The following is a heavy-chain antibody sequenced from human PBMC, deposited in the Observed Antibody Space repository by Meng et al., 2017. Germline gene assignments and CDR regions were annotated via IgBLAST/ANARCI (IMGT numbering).Heavy chain of an antibody. Sequence: QGQLWQSGAEVKKPGASVKVSCKASGYTFTTYAIHWVRQAPGQRLEWMGWINAGNSDTKYSQKLQGRVTITRDTSASTVYMEVSSLRSEDTGVYYCARAIAVSGTGRFDYWGQGTLVTVSS. V-gene: IGHV1-3*01. CDR2: INAGNSDT. D-gene: IGHD6-19*01. J-gene: IGHJ4*02. CDR1: GYTFTTYA. CDR3: ARAIAVSGTGRFDY.